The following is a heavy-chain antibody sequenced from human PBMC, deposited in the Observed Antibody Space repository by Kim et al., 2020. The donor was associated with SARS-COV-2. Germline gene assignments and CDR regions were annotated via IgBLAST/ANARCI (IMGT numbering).Heavy chain of an antibody. V-gene: IGHV3-48*03. D-gene: IGHD6-13*01. CDR2: ISSGGSTR. CDR1: GFNFRSYE. CDR3: ARCLATSACGFDP. Sequence: GGSLRLSCAASGFNFRSYEMNWVRQAPGKGLEWVSYISSGGSTRYYADSVKGRFTISRDNAKNSLYLQMNSLRVEDTALYYCARCLATSACGFDPWGQGTLVTVSS. J-gene: IGHJ5*02.